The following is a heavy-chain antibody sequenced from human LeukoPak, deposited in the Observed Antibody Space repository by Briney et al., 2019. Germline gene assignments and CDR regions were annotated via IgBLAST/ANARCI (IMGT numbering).Heavy chain of an antibody. J-gene: IGHJ4*02. CDR1: GGSISSSSYY. CDR2: IYYSGST. CDR3: ATTRSYSSSWNY. D-gene: IGHD6-13*01. V-gene: IGHV4-39*01. Sequence: SETLSLTCTVSGGSISSSSYYCGWIRQPPGKGLEWIGSIYYSGSTYYNPSLKSRVTISVDTSKNQFSLKLSSVTAADTAVYYCATTRSYSSSWNYWGQGTLVTVSS.